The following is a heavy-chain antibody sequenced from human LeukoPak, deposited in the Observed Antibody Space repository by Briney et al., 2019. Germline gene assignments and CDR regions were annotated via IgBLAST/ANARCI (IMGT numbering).Heavy chain of an antibody. V-gene: IGHV3-74*01. CDR1: GFTFSSSW. J-gene: IGHJ4*02. D-gene: IGHD6-13*01. CDR3: AREAGYSSSWYLNY. CDR2: INSDASTI. Sequence: GGSLRLSCAASGFTFSSSWMHWVRQAPGKGLVWVPRINSDASTIYYADSVKGRFTISRDNAKNSLYLQMNSLRAEDTAVYYCAREAGYSSSWYLNYWGQGTLVTVSS.